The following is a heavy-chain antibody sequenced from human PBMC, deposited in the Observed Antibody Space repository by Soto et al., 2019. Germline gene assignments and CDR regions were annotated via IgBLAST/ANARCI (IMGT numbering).Heavy chain of an antibody. CDR3: AIHAGYSSGWTDYYYHGMDV. CDR2: ISGSGGST. D-gene: IGHD6-19*01. Sequence: GGSLRLSCAASGFTFSSYAMSWVRQAPGKGLEWVSAISGSGGSTYYADSVKGRLTISRDNSKNTLYLQMNSLRAEDTAVYYCAIHAGYSSGWTDYYYHGMDVWGQGTTVTVSS. V-gene: IGHV3-23*01. J-gene: IGHJ6*02. CDR1: GFTFSSYA.